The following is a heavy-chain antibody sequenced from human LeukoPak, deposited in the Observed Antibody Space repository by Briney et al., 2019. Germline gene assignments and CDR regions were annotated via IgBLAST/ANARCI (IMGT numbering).Heavy chain of an antibody. CDR3: ARGSVVPFDY. V-gene: IGHV4-34*01. Sequence: SETLSLTCAVYGGSFSGYYWSWIRQPPGEGLEWIGEINHSGSTNYNPSLKSRVTISVDTSKNQFSLKLSSVTAADTAVYYCARGSVVPFDYWGQGTLVTVSS. J-gene: IGHJ4*02. CDR1: GGSFSGYY. D-gene: IGHD2-15*01. CDR2: INHSGST.